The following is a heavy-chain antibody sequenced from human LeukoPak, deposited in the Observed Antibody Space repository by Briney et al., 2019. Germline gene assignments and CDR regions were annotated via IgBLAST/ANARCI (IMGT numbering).Heavy chain of an antibody. J-gene: IGHJ6*02. CDR3: ARHRAYCGGDCYSSFSHYYHGMDV. CDR2: IYYSGST. D-gene: IGHD2-21*02. CDR1: GGSINSYY. V-gene: IGHV4-59*01. Sequence: SETLSLTCTVSGGSINSYYWSWIRQPPGKGLEWIGYIYYSGSTNYNPSLKSRVTISVDTSKNQFSLKLSSVTAADTAVYYCARHRAYCGGDCYSSFSHYYHGMDVWGQGTTVTVSS.